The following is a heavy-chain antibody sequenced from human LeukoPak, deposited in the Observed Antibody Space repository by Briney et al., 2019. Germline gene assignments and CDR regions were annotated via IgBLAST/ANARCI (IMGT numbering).Heavy chain of an antibody. J-gene: IGHJ4*02. CDR3: ARRKYCSSTSCYALGPYFNY. V-gene: IGHV1-2*02. CDR1: GYTFTGYY. D-gene: IGHD2-2*01. CDR2: INPNSGGT. Sequence: AASVKVSCKASGYTFTGYYMHWVRQAPGQGLEWMGWINPNSGGTNYAQKFQGRVTMTRDTSISTAYMELSRLRSDDTAVYCCARRKYCSSTSCYALGPYFNYWGQGTLVTVSS.